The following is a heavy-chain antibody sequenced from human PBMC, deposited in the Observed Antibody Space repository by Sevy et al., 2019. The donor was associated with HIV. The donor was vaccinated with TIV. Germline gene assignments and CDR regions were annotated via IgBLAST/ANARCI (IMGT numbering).Heavy chain of an antibody. D-gene: IGHD6-13*01. Sequence: ASVKVSCKASGYTFSVYGFSWVRQAPGQGLEWMGWISSYNGNTNYAQKFQDRVIMTTDTSTSTAYMELRSLRSDDTAIYFCARVLFINQYNRCMAAAHYFDFWGQGTLVTVSS. V-gene: IGHV1-18*01. CDR3: ARVLFINQYNRCMAAAHYFDF. J-gene: IGHJ4*02. CDR2: ISSYNGNT. CDR1: GYTFSVYG.